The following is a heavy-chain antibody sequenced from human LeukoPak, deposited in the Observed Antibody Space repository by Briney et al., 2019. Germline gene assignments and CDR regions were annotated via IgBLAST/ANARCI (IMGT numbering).Heavy chain of an antibody. CDR1: GYSFTDYY. V-gene: IGHV1-2*02. D-gene: IGHD4/OR15-4a*01. J-gene: IGHJ4*02. CDR2: VNPKSGGT. Sequence: ASVKVSCKASGYSFTDYYIHWVRQAPGQGLEWMGWVNPKSGGTKYAQKFQGRVTMTRDTSTSTAYMELNRLRSDDTAVYYCTRDWVAGAGPDYGSRMFDYWGQGTLVTVSS. CDR3: TRDWVAGAGPDYGSRMFDY.